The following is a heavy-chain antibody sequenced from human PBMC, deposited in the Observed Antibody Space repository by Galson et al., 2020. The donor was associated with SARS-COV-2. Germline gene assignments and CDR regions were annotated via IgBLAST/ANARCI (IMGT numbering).Heavy chain of an antibody. J-gene: IGHJ4*02. Sequence: GKGLEWIGEINHSGSTNYNPSLKSRVTISVDTSKNQFSLKLSSVTAADTAVYYCARAGSSSWEDFDYWGQGTLVTVSS. D-gene: IGHD6-6*01. V-gene: IGHV4-34*01. CDR3: ARAGSSSWEDFDY. CDR2: INHSGST.